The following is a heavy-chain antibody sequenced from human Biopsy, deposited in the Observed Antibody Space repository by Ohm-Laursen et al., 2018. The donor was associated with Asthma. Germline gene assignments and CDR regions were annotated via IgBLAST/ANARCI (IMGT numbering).Heavy chain of an antibody. CDR1: GFTFDDYG. Sequence: SLRLSCAASGFTFDDYGMSWVRQAPGKGLDWGSGINWNGGSTGYADSVKGRFTISRDNAKNSLYLQMNSLRAEDTALYHCGRDMGGFGSGWFPVEFWGQGTLVTVSS. CDR3: GRDMGGFGSGWFPVEF. V-gene: IGHV3-20*01. D-gene: IGHD6-19*01. CDR2: INWNGGST. J-gene: IGHJ4*02.